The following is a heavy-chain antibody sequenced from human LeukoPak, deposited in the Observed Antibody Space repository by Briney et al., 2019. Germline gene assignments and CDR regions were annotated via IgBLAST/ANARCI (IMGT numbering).Heavy chain of an antibody. CDR3: ARDLYGANSGAFDI. CDR1: GGSISSSRDY. J-gene: IGHJ3*02. V-gene: IGHV4-39*07. D-gene: IGHD4-23*01. Sequence: SETLSLTCTVSGGSISSSRDYWAWIRQPPGKGLEWIGSIYYSGSTYYNPSLKSRVTISVDTSKNQFSLKLSSVTAADTAVYSCARDLYGANSGAFDIWGQGTMVTVSS. CDR2: IYYSGST.